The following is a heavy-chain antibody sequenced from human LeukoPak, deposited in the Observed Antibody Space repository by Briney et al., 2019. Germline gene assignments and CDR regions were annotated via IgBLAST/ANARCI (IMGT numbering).Heavy chain of an antibody. V-gene: IGHV1-69*04. J-gene: IGHJ4*02. Sequence: GASVKVSCKASGGTFSSYAISWVRQAPGQGLEWMGRIIPILGIANYAQKFQGRVTITADKSTSTAYMELSSLRSEDTAVYYCARAPQIYRDVRGGFDYWGQGTLVTVSS. CDR1: GGTFSSYA. CDR2: IIPILGIA. D-gene: IGHD4-17*01. CDR3: ARAPQIYRDVRGGFDY.